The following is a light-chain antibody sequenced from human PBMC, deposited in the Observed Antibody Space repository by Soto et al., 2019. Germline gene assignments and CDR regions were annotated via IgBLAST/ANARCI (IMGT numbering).Light chain of an antibody. CDR2: DSS. CDR1: KTVNSN. J-gene: IGKJ2*01. CDR3: QQYKDWYT. V-gene: IGKV3-15*01. Sequence: ETVMTQSPATLSVSPGERVTLSCRASKTVNSNLAWYQQKPGQPPRLLIYDSSTRATGVPARFSGSGSGTEFTLTISSLQSEDFGVFYCQQYKDWYTFGQGTKLEIK.